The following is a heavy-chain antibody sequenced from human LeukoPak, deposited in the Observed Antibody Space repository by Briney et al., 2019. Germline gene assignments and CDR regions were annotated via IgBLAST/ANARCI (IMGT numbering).Heavy chain of an antibody. D-gene: IGHD5-12*01. CDR1: GFTFSTYA. V-gene: IGHV3-23*01. CDR3: AKATGSGYDLGIYYFDY. CDR2: ISGSGANT. Sequence: GGSLRLSCAASGFTFSTYAMSWVRQAPGKGLEWVSTISGSGANTYYADSVRGRFTISRDNSKSTLYLQMNSLRPEDTAVYYCAKATGSGYDLGIYYFDYWGLGTLVTVSS. J-gene: IGHJ4*02.